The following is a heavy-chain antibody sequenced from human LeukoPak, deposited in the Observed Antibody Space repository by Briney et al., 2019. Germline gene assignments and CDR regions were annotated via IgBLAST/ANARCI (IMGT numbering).Heavy chain of an antibody. CDR2: MNPNSGNT. CDR1: GYTFTSYD. Sequence: GASVKVSCKASGYTFTSYDINWVRQATGQGLEWMGWMNPNSGNTGYAQKFQGRVTITRNTSISTAYMELSSLRSEDTAVYYCARQANDFWSGYHYYYYMDVWGKGTTVTVSS. D-gene: IGHD3-3*01. J-gene: IGHJ6*03. V-gene: IGHV1-8*03. CDR3: ARQANDFWSGYHYYYYMDV.